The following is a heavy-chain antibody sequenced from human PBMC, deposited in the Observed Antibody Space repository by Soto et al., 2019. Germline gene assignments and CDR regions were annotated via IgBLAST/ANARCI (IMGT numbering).Heavy chain of an antibody. CDR1: GFSLSTSGVG. CDR2: IYWDDDK. D-gene: IGHD2-2*01. Sequence: SGPTLVKPTQTLTLTCTFSGFSLSTSGVGVGWIRQPPGKALEWLALIYWDDDKRYSPSLKSRLTITKDTSKNQVVLTMTNMDPVDTATYYCAHSRSVVVPVLYNWFDPWGQGTLVTVSS. CDR3: AHSRSVVVPVLYNWFDP. J-gene: IGHJ5*02. V-gene: IGHV2-5*02.